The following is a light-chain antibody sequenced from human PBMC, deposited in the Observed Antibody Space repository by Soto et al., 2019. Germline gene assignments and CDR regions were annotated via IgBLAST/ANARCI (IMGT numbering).Light chain of an antibody. Sequence: QSALTQPASVSGSPGQSITISCTGTSTDIGDYNYVSWYQHHPGKAPKLMIYEVTTRPSGVSNRFSGSKSGNTASLTISGLQAEDEADYYCISHSTTIAYVVLGGGTKVTVL. CDR2: EVT. J-gene: IGLJ2*01. CDR3: ISHSTTIAYVV. CDR1: STDIGDYNY. V-gene: IGLV2-14*01.